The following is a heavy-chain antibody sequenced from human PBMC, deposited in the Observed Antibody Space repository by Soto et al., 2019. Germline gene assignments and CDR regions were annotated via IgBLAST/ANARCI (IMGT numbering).Heavy chain of an antibody. D-gene: IGHD6-19*01. Sequence: GGSLRLSWAASGFTFSSYAMSWVRQAPGKGLEWVSAISGSGGSTYYADSVKGRFTISRDNSRNTLYLQMNSLRAEDTAVYYCAKDLGYSSGWYDYWGQGTLVTVSS. V-gene: IGHV3-23*01. J-gene: IGHJ4*02. CDR1: GFTFSSYA. CDR2: ISGSGGST. CDR3: AKDLGYSSGWYDY.